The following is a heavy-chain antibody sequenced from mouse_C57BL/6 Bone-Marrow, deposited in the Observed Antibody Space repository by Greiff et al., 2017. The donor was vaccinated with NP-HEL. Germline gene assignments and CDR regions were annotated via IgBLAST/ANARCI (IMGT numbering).Heavy chain of an antibody. Sequence: VKLQESGPELVKPGASVKLSCKASGYTFTSYDINWVKQRPGQGLEWIGWIYPRDGSTKYNEKFKGKATLTVDTSSSTAYMELHSLTSEDSAVYFCARSGNYFYYYAMDYWGQGTSVTVSS. CDR3: ARSGNYFYYYAMDY. CDR1: GYTFTSYD. V-gene: IGHV1-85*01. J-gene: IGHJ4*01. CDR2: IYPRDGST. D-gene: IGHD2-1*01.